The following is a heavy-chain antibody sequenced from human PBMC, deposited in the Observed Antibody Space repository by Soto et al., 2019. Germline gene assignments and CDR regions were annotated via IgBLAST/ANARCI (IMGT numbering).Heavy chain of an antibody. J-gene: IGHJ4*02. Sequence: SETLSLTCPVSAGAINSGDYSWSWLRQVPGKGLEWIGHIYVTGAVYYNPSLKARITISQDTSENQFSLNLRLVTAADTAAHYCARAYAVTSYYDPWSAYPPNENYFDHWGRGPLVPVSS. CDR2: IYVTGAV. CDR3: ARAYAVTSYYDPWSAYPPNENYFDH. CDR1: AGAINSGDYS. V-gene: IGHV4-31*02. D-gene: IGHD3-3*01.